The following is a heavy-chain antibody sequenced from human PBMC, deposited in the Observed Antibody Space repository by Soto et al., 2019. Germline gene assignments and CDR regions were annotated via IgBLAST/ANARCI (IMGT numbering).Heavy chain of an antibody. V-gene: IGHV3-53*04. CDR1: GFTVSSNY. J-gene: IGHJ4*02. D-gene: IGHD4-17*01. Sequence: EVQLVESGGGLVQPGGSLRLSCAASGFTVSSNYMSWVRQAPGKGLEWVSVIYSGGSTYYADSVKGRFTISRHNSKNTLCLLMNSLRAEDTAVYYCARDFRPPYGVRYFDYWGQGTLVTVSS. CDR2: IYSGGST. CDR3: ARDFRPPYGVRYFDY.